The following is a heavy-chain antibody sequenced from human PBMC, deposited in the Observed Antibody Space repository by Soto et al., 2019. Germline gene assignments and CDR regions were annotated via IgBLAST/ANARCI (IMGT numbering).Heavy chain of an antibody. V-gene: IGHV1-58*01. CDR1: GFTFTSSA. Sequence: SVKVSCKASGFTFTSSAVQWVRQARGQRLEWIGWIVVGSGNTNYAQKFQERVTITRDMSTSTAYMELSSLRSEDTAVYYCAAPALLRYFDWSYYYYYGMDVWGQGTTVTVSS. D-gene: IGHD3-9*01. J-gene: IGHJ6*02. CDR2: IVVGSGNT. CDR3: AAPALLRYFDWSYYYYYGMDV.